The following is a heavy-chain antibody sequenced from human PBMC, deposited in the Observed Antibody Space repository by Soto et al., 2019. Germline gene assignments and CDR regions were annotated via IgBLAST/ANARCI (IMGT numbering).Heavy chain of an antibody. D-gene: IGHD5-12*01. V-gene: IGHV3-23*01. CDR1: GFTFSSYA. CDR2: ISGSGGST. CDR3: AKARREYSGYDAWAHYYYYYYMDV. Sequence: GGSLRLSCAASGFTFSSYAMSWVRQAPGKGLEWVSAISGSGGSTYYADSVKGRFTISRDNSKNTLYLQMNSLRAEDTAVYYCAKARREYSGYDAWAHYYYYYYMDVWGKGTTVTVSS. J-gene: IGHJ6*03.